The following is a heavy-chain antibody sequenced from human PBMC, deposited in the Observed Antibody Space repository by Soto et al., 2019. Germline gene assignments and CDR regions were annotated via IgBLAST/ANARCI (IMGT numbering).Heavy chain of an antibody. Sequence: ASVKVSCKASGYTFTSYESNWVRQATGQGLEWMGWMNPNSGNTGYAQKFQGRVTMTRNTSISTAYMELSSLRSEDTAVYYCARVGSRATFDYWGQGTLVTVSS. V-gene: IGHV1-8*01. CDR2: MNPNSGNT. CDR3: ARVGSRATFDY. J-gene: IGHJ4*02. CDR1: GYTFTSYE. D-gene: IGHD3-10*01.